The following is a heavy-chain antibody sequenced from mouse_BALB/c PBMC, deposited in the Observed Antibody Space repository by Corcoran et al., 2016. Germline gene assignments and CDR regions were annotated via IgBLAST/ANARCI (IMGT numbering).Heavy chain of an antibody. V-gene: IGHV9-3-1*01. J-gene: IGHJ4*01. Sequence: QIQLVQSGPELKKPGETVKISCKASGYTFTNYGMNWVKQAPGKGLKWMGWINTYTGEPTYADDFKGRFAFSLETSASTAYLQINNSKNEDTATYFCAREPYAMDYWGQGTSVTVSS. CDR3: AREPYAMDY. CDR1: GYTFTNYG. CDR2: INTYTGEP.